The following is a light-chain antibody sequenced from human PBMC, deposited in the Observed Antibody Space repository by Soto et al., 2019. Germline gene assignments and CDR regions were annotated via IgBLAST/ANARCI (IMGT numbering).Light chain of an antibody. Sequence: DIQMTPSPSSLSASVGDSVTITCRASQTISSYLSWYQQKPGEAPKLLIYYASNLQSGVPSRFSGRGFGTDFSLTINSLQPEDSATYHCQQSQRTLSFGGGTKVEIK. CDR1: QTISSY. CDR2: YAS. CDR3: QQSQRTLS. J-gene: IGKJ4*01. V-gene: IGKV1-39*01.